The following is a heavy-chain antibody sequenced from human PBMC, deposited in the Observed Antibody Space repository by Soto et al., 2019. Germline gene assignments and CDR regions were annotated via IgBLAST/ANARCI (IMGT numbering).Heavy chain of an antibody. J-gene: IGHJ4*02. CDR2: TRNKGESYTT. V-gene: IGHV3-72*01. CDR1: GFNIRDHY. Sequence: ESGGGLVQPGGSLRLSCAASGFNIRDHYMDWVRQAPGKGLEWVGLTRNKGESYTTEHAASVKGRFVISRDDSKNSVYLQMNSLKTEDTAVYYCVREGFFTLDFWGQGTLVTVSS. CDR3: VREGFFTLDF.